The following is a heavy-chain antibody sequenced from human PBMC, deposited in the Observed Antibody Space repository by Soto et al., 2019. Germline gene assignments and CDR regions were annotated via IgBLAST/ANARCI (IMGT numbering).Heavy chain of an antibody. CDR1: GYSFTTYA. V-gene: IGHV1-3*01. J-gene: IGHJ4*02. D-gene: IGHD3-22*01. Sequence: ASVKVSCKASGYSFTTYAIHWVRQAPGQRLEWMGWINVGNGNTRYSQKFQGRLTLTRDTPGNTAYLELNSLISEDTAVYYCATPQDYDDCLDSWGRGTLVTAPQ. CDR2: INVGNGNT. CDR3: ATPQDYDDCLDS.